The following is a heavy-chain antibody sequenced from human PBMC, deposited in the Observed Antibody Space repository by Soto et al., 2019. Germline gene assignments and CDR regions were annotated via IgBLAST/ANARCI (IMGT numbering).Heavy chain of an antibody. Sequence: QVQLQESGPGLVKPSQTLSLTCTVSGGSISSGGYYWSWIRQHPGKGLEWIGYIYYSGSTYYNPSLKSRVTISVDTSKNQFSLKLSSVTAADTAVYYCASNSPYCISTSCYDGYYYGMDVWGQGTTVTVSS. V-gene: IGHV4-31*03. CDR3: ASNSPYCISTSCYDGYYYGMDV. J-gene: IGHJ6*02. CDR1: GGSISSGGYY. CDR2: IYYSGST. D-gene: IGHD2-2*01.